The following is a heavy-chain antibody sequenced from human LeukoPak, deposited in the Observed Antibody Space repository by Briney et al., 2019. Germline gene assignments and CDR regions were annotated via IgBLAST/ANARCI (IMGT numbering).Heavy chain of an antibody. V-gene: IGHV1-18*01. CDR1: GYTFTSYG. CDR3: ARETPGLRQMVYATRRFDP. Sequence: ASVKVSCKASGYTFTSYGISWVRQAPGQGLEWMGWISAYNGNTNYAQKLQGRVTMTTDTSTSTAYLELRSLRSDDTAVYYCARETPGLRQMVYATRRFDPWGQGTLVTVSS. J-gene: IGHJ5*02. D-gene: IGHD2-8*01. CDR2: ISAYNGNT.